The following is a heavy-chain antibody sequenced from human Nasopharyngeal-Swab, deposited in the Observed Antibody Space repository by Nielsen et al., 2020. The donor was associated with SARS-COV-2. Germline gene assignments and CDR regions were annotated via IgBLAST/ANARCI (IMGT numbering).Heavy chain of an antibody. V-gene: IGHV4-31*02. D-gene: IGHD6-13*01. J-gene: IGHJ3*02. Sequence: SQTLSLTCAVYGGSFSGYYWSWIRQHPGKGLEWIGYIYYSGSTYYNPSLKSRVTISVDTSKNQFSLKLSSVTAADTAVYYCARDGFGQPLEAFDIWGQGTMVTVSS. CDR2: IYYSGST. CDR3: ARDGFGQPLEAFDI. CDR1: GGSFSGYY.